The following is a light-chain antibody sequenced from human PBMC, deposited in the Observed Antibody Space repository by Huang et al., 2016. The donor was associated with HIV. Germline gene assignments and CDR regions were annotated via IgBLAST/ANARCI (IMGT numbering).Light chain of an antibody. J-gene: IGKJ1*01. CDR1: EGISSY. CDR2: AAS. V-gene: IGKV1-9*01. CDR3: QQLNDYPWT. Sequence: IQLTQSPSSLSASVGDRVTITCRASEGISSYLAWYKQKSGKAPKFLIYAASTLQSGVPSRFSCSGSGTDFTLTISSLQPEDFATYYCQQLNDYPWTFGQGTKVEIK.